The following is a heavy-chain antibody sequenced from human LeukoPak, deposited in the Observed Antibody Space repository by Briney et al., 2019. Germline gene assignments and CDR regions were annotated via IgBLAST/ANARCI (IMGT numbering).Heavy chain of an antibody. CDR2: IYYSGST. D-gene: IGHD6-13*01. V-gene: IGHV4-59*08. J-gene: IGHJ5*02. CDR1: GGSICSYY. Sequence: PSETLSLTCTVSGGSICSYYWSWLWQPPGKGLEGIVYIYYSGSTHYNPSLKSRVTISVDTSKNQFSLKLSSVAAADTAVYYCARLSSSSPFDPWGQGTLVTVSS. CDR3: ARLSSSSPFDP.